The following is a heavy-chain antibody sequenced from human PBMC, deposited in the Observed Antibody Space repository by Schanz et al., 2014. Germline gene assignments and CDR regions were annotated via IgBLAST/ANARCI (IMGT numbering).Heavy chain of an antibody. V-gene: IGHV3-23*01. Sequence: EVQLLESGGGLVQPGGSLRLSCASSGFSFTTYAMSWVRQAPGKGLEWVSSISSGGGSTYYADSVKGRFTISRDNSKSTLFLQMNSLRAEDTAVYYCARDHTTESYYSAGPPIDYWGQGTLLTVSS. J-gene: IGHJ4*02. CDR2: ISSGGGST. D-gene: IGHD1-26*01. CDR3: ARDHTTESYYSAGPPIDY. CDR1: GFSFTTYA.